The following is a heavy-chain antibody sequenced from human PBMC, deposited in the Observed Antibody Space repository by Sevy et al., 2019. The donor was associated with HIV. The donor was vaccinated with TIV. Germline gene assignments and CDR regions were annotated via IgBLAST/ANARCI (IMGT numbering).Heavy chain of an antibody. CDR3: ARESIAAIGDFDY. D-gene: IGHD6-13*01. V-gene: IGHV4-59*01. CDR1: GGSINNYF. J-gene: IGHJ4*02. CDR2: IYYSGST. Sequence: SETLSLTCTVSGGSINNYFWSWIRQPPGKRLEWIGYIYYSGSTNYNPSLKSRVTISVDTSKTQFSLKLTSVTAADTAVYYCARESIAAIGDFDYWGQGTLVTVSS.